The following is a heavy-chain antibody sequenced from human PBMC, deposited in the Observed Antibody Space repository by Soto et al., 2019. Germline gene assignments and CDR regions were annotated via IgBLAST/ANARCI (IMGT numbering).Heavy chain of an antibody. D-gene: IGHD3-22*01. V-gene: IGHV3-30-3*01. CDR2: ISYDGSNK. J-gene: IGHJ4*02. CDR1: GFTFSSFA. Sequence: QVQLVESGGGVVQPGRSLRLSCAASGFTFSSFAIHWVRQAPGKGLEWVSRISYDGSNKYYAASVMGRFTISRDNSKNTLYLQMNSLRAEASSVYYCVRAYDSSMKDFDYWGQGTVVTVSA. CDR3: VRAYDSSMKDFDY.